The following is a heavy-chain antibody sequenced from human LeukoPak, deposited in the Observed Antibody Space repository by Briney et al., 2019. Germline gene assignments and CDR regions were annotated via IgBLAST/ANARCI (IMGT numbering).Heavy chain of an antibody. CDR2: TNPNSGGT. CDR3: ARDYQRYSYGLVY. V-gene: IGHV1-2*02. Sequence: ASVKVSCKAARYTFSSYDINWVRQAPGQGLEWMGWTNPNSGGTNYAQKFQGRVTMTRDTSISTAYMELSRLRSDDTAVYYCARDYQRYSYGLVYWGQGTLVTVSS. D-gene: IGHD5-18*01. CDR1: RYTFSSYD. J-gene: IGHJ4*02.